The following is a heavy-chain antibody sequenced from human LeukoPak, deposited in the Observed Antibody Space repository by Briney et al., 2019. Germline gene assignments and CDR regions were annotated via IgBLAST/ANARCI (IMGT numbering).Heavy chain of an antibody. CDR2: ISGSGGNT. V-gene: IGHV3-23*01. J-gene: IGHJ4*02. D-gene: IGHD6-6*01. Sequence: GGSLRLSCAASGFTFSRYAMSWVRQSPGKGLEWVSAISGSGGNTYSADSVKGRCTISRDNSLQTLFLHMNSLRAEDTAVYYCASLASSTELRYFDFWGQGTLVTVSP. CDR1: GFTFSRYA. CDR3: ASLASSTELRYFDF.